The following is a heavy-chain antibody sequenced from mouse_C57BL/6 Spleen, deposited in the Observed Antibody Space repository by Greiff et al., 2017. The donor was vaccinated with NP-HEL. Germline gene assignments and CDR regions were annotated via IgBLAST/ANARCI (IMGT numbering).Heavy chain of an antibody. J-gene: IGHJ4*01. CDR2: IDPEDGET. CDR3: ARERDGGYYYAMDY. V-gene: IGHV14-2*01. Sequence: VQLKESGAELVKPGASVKLSCTASGFNIKDYYMHWVKQRTEQGLEWIGRIDPEDGETKYAPNFQGKATITADTSSNTAYLQLSSLTSEDTAVYYCARERDGGYYYAMDYWGQGTSVTVSS. CDR1: GFNIKDYY. D-gene: IGHD1-1*01.